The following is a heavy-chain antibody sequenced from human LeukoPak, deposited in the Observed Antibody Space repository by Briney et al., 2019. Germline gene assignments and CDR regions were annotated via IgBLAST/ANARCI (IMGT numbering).Heavy chain of an antibody. J-gene: IGHJ4*02. CDR1: GFTVSSNY. D-gene: IGHD2-15*01. Sequence: PGGSLRLSCGASGFTVSSNYINWVRQAPGKGLEWVSVIYGGGNTYYADSVKGRFTISRDNSKNTVHLQMNSLRAEDTAVYYCAKDLFTCSGGSCYPRWFDYWGQGTLVTVSS. CDR2: IYGGGNT. CDR3: AKDLFTCSGGSCYPRWFDY. V-gene: IGHV3-53*01.